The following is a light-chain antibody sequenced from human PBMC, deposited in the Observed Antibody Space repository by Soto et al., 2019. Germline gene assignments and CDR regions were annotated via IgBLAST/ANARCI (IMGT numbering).Light chain of an antibody. CDR1: QSVPST. J-gene: IGKJ4*01. V-gene: IGKV3D-15*01. CDR3: QQYDNWPLT. Sequence: EIVLTQSPGTLSLSPGERATLSCRASQSVPSTYLAWYQQKPGQAPRLLIYGASTRATGIPDRFSGSGSGTEFTLTISSLQSEDFAIYYCQQYDNWPLTFGAGTKVDIK. CDR2: GAS.